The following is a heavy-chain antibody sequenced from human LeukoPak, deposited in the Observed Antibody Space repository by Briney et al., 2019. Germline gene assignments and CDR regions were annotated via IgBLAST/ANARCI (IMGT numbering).Heavy chain of an antibody. V-gene: IGHV4-61*01. J-gene: IGHJ6*02. D-gene: IGHD3-22*01. Sequence: PSETLSLTCTVSGGSVSSGSYYWSWIRRPPGKGLHWIGYIYYSGSTNYNPSLKSRVTISVDTSKNQFSLKLSSVTAADTAVYYCARCYYDSSGYTLVYYGMDVWGQGPRSPSP. CDR3: ARCYYDSSGYTLVYYGMDV. CDR2: IYYSGST. CDR1: GGSVSSGSYY.